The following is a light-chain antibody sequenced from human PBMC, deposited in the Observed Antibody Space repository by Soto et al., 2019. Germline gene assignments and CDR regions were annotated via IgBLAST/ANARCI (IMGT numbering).Light chain of an antibody. Sequence: QAVVTQPPSTSGTPGQRVTISCSGSSSNIGSNHVYLYQQFPGMAPKLLMYRSDQRPTGVPDRFSGSKSGTSASLAISGLRSDDEADYYCSARDDSLSGVVFGGGTKLTVL. CDR3: SARDDSLSGVV. CDR2: RSD. CDR1: SSNIGSNH. V-gene: IGLV1-47*01. J-gene: IGLJ2*01.